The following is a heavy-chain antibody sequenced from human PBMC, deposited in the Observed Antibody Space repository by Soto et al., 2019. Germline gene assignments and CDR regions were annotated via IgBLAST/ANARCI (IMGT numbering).Heavy chain of an antibody. Sequence: GESLKTSRQAPGYNFKHYYIAWMRQIPGRGLGWVRLIYPGDSDSRCSPSFQGQVTSSVDRSTDTAYLQWSSLKASDSGMYYCAKQRKVKPAVVQTSFDYCGQGPLVTVSS. CDR2: IYPGDSDS. CDR3: AKQRKVKPAVVQTSFDY. CDR1: GYNFKHYY. V-gene: IGHV5-51*01. D-gene: IGHD6-13*01. J-gene: IGHJ4*02.